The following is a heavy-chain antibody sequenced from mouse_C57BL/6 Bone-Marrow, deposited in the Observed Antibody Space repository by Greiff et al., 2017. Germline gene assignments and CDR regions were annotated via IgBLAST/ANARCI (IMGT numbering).Heavy chain of an antibody. CDR1: GFTFSSYA. V-gene: IGHV5-9-1*02. J-gene: IGHJ4*01. CDR2: ISSGGDYI. D-gene: IGHD2-2*01. CDR3: TRGGGLRRRDYAMDY. Sequence: EVQVVESGEGLVKPGGSLKLSCAASGFTFSSYAMSWVRQTPEKRLEWVAYISSGGDYIYYADTVKGRFTISRDNARNTLYLQMSSLKSEDTAMYYCTRGGGLRRRDYAMDYWGQGTSVTVSS.